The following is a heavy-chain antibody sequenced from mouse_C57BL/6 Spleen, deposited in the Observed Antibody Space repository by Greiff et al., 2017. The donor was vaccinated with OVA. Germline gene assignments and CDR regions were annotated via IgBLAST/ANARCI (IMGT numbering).Heavy chain of an antibody. V-gene: IGHV5-12*01. CDR2: ISNGGGST. D-gene: IGHD1-1*01. Sequence: EVQVVESGGGLVQPGGSLKLSCAASGFTFSDYYMYWVRQTPEKRLEWVAYISNGGGSTYYPDTVKGRFTISRDNAKNTLYLQMSRLKSEDTAMYYCARQNYYGSGFDYWGQGTTLTVSS. J-gene: IGHJ2*01. CDR1: GFTFSDYY. CDR3: ARQNYYGSGFDY.